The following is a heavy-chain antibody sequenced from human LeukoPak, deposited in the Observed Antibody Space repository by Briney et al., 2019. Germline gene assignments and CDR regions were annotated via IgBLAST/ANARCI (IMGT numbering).Heavy chain of an antibody. Sequence: SETLSLTCTLPGGSISGYSTRCIRQPPGKGLERIGYIYDSGSANYNPSLTSRVTISVDTPKNQFSLNLSSEDTAVEYFDYCGTCFIRNLTSGDPGGQGTLVTVSS. D-gene: IGHD3-9*01. CDR1: GGSISGYS. CDR3: GTCFIRNLTSGDP. V-gene: IGHV4-59*01. CDR2: IYDSGSA. J-gene: IGHJ5*02.